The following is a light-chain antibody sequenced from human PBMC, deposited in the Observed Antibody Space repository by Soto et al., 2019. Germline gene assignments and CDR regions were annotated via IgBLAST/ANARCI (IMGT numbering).Light chain of an antibody. V-gene: IGKV3-15*01. J-gene: IGKJ5*01. Sequence: EIVSTQSPSTLSVSPGESATLSCRASQSVSSNLAWHQQKPGQAPRILMYDASTRATGISARFSGSGSGTEFTLTISSLQSEDFAVYYCQQYHNWPITFGQGTRLEIK. CDR3: QQYHNWPIT. CDR1: QSVSSN. CDR2: DAS.